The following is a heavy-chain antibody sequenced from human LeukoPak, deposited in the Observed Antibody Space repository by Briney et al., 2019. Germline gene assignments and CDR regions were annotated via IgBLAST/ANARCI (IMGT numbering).Heavy chain of an antibody. J-gene: IGHJ4*02. D-gene: IGHD6-13*01. CDR2: ISGSGGST. V-gene: IGHV3-23*01. CDR3: AKGGEYSSSWYWYFDY. CDR1: GLTFSSYA. Sequence: PGGSLRLSCAASGLTFSSYAMSWVRQAPGKGLEWVSAISGSGGSTYYADSVKGRFTISRDNSKNTLYLQMNSLRAEDTAVYYCAKGGEYSSSWYWYFDYWGQGTLVTVSS.